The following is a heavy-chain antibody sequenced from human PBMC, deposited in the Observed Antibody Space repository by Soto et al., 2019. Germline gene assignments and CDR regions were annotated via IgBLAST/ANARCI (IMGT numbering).Heavy chain of an antibody. CDR2: INSDGSST. J-gene: IGHJ4*02. CDR1: GITFSSYW. CDR3: ARVGAQSSGYYPGY. Sequence: GGSLRLSCAASGITFSSYWMHWVRQAPGKGLVWVSRINSDGSSTTYADSVKGRFTISRDNAKNTLYLQMNSLKAEDTAVYYCARVGAQSSGYYPGYWGQGTPATVSS. V-gene: IGHV3-74*01. D-gene: IGHD3-22*01.